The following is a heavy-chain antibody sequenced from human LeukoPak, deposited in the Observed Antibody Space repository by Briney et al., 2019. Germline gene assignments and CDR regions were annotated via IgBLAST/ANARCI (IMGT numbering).Heavy chain of an antibody. CDR1: GFTFTDYF. Sequence: ASVKVSCKASGFTFTDYFLFWVRQAPGQGLEWMGWINPNRGDTDYAQKFRGRVTMTRDTSITTAYMELSRLTSDDTAVYYCARRDNWFDPWGQGTLVTVSS. CDR3: ARRDNWFDP. V-gene: IGHV1-2*02. J-gene: IGHJ5*02. CDR2: INPNRGDT.